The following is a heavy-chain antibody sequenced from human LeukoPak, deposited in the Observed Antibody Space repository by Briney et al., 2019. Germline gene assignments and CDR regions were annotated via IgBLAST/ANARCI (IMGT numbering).Heavy chain of an antibody. D-gene: IGHD3-16*02. V-gene: IGHV1-24*01. CDR3: AGSIMITFGGVIEDDAFDI. CDR1: GYTLTELS. Sequence: ASVKVSCKVSGYTLTELSMHWVRQAPGKGLEWMGGFDPEDGETIYAQKFQGRVTMTRDTSISTAYMELSRLRSDDTAVYYCAGSIMITFGGVIEDDAFDIWGQGTMVTVSS. CDR2: FDPEDGET. J-gene: IGHJ3*02.